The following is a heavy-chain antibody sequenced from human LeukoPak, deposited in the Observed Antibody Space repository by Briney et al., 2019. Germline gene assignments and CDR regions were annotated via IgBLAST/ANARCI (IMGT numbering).Heavy chain of an antibody. CDR3: ANENYYDSSGYIDY. CDR2: IGGSGGYT. V-gene: IGHV3-23*01. D-gene: IGHD3-22*01. J-gene: IGHJ4*02. Sequence: GGSLRLSCAASGFTFSSYAMNWVRQAPGKGLEWVSTIGGSGGYTNYADSVKGRFTISRDNSKNTVSLQMNSLRAEDTAVYYCANENYYDSSGYIDYWGQGTLVTVSS. CDR1: GFTFSSYA.